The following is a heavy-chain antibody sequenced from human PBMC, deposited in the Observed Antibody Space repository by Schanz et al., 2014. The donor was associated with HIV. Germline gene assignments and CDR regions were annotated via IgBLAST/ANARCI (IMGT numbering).Heavy chain of an antibody. Sequence: QLQLVQSGAEVRKSGASVKVSCKASGYTFTNYGITWVRQAPGQGLEWMGWISTYNGHTKYAQKFQGRLIMTRDTPTATAYMELRSLRSDDTAVYYCARNQFQMLPFDYWGQGTLVTVSS. CDR1: GYTFTNYG. D-gene: IGHD2-15*01. V-gene: IGHV1-18*01. CDR2: ISTYNGHT. J-gene: IGHJ4*02. CDR3: ARNQFQMLPFDY.